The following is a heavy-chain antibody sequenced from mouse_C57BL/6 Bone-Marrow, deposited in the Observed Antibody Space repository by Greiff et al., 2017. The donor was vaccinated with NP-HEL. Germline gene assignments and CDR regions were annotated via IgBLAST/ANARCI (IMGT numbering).Heavy chain of an antibody. CDR2: IYPETGGT. V-gene: IGHV1-15*01. Sequence: QVQLQQSGAELVRPGASVTLSCKASGYTFTDYEMHWVKQTPVHGLEWIGAIYPETGGTAYNQKFKGKAILTADKSSSTAYMELRSLTSEDSAVYYCTRAYGSSYVGYYFDYWGQGTTLTVSS. CDR3: TRAYGSSYVGYYFDY. D-gene: IGHD1-1*01. CDR1: GYTFTDYE. J-gene: IGHJ2*01.